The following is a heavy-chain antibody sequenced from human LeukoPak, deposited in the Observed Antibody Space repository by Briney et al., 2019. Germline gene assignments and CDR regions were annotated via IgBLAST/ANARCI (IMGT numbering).Heavy chain of an antibody. Sequence: PGGSLRLSCAASGFTFSTYGMHWVRQVPGKGLESVSAVSGSGGSTYYADSVKGRFTISRDNSKNTLYLQMTSLRAEDTAVYYCAREVATIWDYFDYWGQGTLVTVSS. CDR3: AREVATIWDYFDY. CDR2: VSGSGGST. V-gene: IGHV3-23*01. CDR1: GFTFSTYG. J-gene: IGHJ4*02. D-gene: IGHD5-12*01.